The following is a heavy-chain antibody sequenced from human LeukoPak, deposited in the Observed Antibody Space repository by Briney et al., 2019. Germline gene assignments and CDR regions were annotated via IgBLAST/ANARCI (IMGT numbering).Heavy chain of an antibody. V-gene: IGHV3-21*06. J-gene: IGHJ4*02. D-gene: IGHD3-9*01. Sequence: GGSLRLSCAASGFTFSSHAMTWVRQAPGKGLEWVSTIRGNGDRTHYADSVKGRFTISRDNAKNSLFLQMNSLRAEDTAVYYCAREDKLRYFDYWGQGSLVTVSS. CDR2: IRGNGDRT. CDR3: AREDKLRYFDY. CDR1: GFTFSSHA.